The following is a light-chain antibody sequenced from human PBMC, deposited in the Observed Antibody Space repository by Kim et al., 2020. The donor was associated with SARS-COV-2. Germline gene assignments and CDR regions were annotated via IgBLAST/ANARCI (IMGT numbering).Light chain of an antibody. CDR1: SGSIASDY. V-gene: IGLV6-57*03. CDR3: QSYESNNHVA. J-gene: IGLJ2*01. CDR2: EDD. Sequence: KTVTISCTRSSGSIASDYVQWYQQRPGGVPITVIYEDDQRPSGVPDRFSGSIDTSSNSASLTISGLKTEDEADYYCQSYESNNHVAFGGGTKLTVL.